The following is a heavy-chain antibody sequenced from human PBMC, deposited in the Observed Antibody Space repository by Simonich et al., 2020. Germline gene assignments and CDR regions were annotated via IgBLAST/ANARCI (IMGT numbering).Heavy chain of an antibody. CDR1: GYTFTGYY. J-gene: IGHJ3*02. CDR2: IKPSSGGT. CDR3: ARVRFEAFDI. Sequence: QVQLVQSGAEVKKPGASVKVSCKASGYTFTGYYMHWVRQAPGQGLGWMGWIKPSSGGTNYAEKFQGRVTMTRDTSISTAYMGLSRLRSDDTAVYYCARVRFEAFDIWGQGTMVTVSS. V-gene: IGHV1-2*02.